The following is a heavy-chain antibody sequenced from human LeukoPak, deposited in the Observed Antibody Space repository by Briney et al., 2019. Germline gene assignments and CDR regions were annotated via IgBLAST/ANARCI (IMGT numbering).Heavy chain of an antibody. CDR3: ARGLCGGDCYDY. V-gene: IGHV3-21*01. CDR2: ISSSSSYI. D-gene: IGHD2-21*01. Sequence: GGSLRLSCAASGFTFSSYHINWVRQAPGKGLEWVSSISSSSSYIYYADSVKGRFTISRDNAKNSLYLQMNSLRAEDTAVYYCARGLCGGDCYDYWGQGTLVTVSS. CDR1: GFTFSSYH. J-gene: IGHJ4*02.